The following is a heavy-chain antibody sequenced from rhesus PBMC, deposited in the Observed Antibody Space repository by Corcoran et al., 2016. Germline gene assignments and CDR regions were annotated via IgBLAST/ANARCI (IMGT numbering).Heavy chain of an antibody. V-gene: IGHV4-65*01. CDR3: ARVPGYFEF. Sequence: QVQLQESGPGLVKPSETLSLTCAVSGGSVSSSNWWSWIRQPPGKGLEWIGYISGSSGSTYYNPALKTRVTISTDTSKHQFSLKLSSVTAADTAVYYCARVPGYFEFWGQGALVTVSS. CDR2: ISGSSGST. J-gene: IGHJ1*01. CDR1: GGSVSSSNW.